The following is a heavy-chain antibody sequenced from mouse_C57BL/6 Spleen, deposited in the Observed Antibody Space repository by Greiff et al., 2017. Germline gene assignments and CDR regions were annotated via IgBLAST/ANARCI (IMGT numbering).Heavy chain of an antibody. D-gene: IGHD3-2*02. V-gene: IGHV1-76*01. CDR3: ASRGYRSGYVDD. Sequence: VQLQQSGAELVRPGASEKLSCKASGYTFTDYYINWVKQRPGQGLEWIARLYPGSGNTYYNEKFKGKATLTAAKSSSTAYMQLSSLTSVDSAVYFFASRGYRSGYVDDWGQGTTLTVSS. CDR1: GYTFTDYY. CDR2: LYPGSGNT. J-gene: IGHJ2*01.